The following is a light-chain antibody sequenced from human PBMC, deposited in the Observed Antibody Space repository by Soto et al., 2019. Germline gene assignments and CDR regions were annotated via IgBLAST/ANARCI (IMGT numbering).Light chain of an antibody. CDR3: QAWGTGIVV. CDR1: SGHSDYA. V-gene: IGLV4-69*01. CDR2: LLSDGSH. J-gene: IGLJ2*01. Sequence: QSVLTQSPSASASLGASVKLTCTLSSGHSDYAIAWHQQQPEKGPRYLMKLLSDGSHNKGDGIPDRFSGSSSGAERYLTISSLQSEDEADYYCQAWGTGIVVFGGGTKLTVL.